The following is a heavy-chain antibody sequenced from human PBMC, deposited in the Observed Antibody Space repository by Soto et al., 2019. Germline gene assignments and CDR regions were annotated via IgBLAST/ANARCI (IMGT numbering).Heavy chain of an antibody. CDR2: IIPIFGTA. V-gene: IGHV1-69*13. CDR3: ARDVGIHDFWSGPSRPYYYYGMDV. D-gene: IGHD3-3*01. J-gene: IGHJ6*02. Sequence: SVKVSFTASGGTFSSYAISWVRQAPGQGLEWMGGIIPIFGTANYAQKFQGRVTITADESTSTAYMELSSLRSEDTAVYYCARDVGIHDFWSGPSRPYYYYGMDVWGQGTTVTVSS. CDR1: GGTFSSYA.